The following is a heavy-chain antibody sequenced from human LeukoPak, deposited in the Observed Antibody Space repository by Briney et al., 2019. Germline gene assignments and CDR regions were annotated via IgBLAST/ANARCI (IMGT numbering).Heavy chain of an antibody. D-gene: IGHD1-26*01. J-gene: IGHJ4*02. Sequence: PGGSLRLSCAASGFTFSSYALSWVRQAPGKGLEWVSAISGRGGTTYHADSVKGRFTISRDNSKNTLYLQMNSLRAEDTAVYYCAKDPTYSGSYYFDYWGQGTLVTVSS. CDR3: AKDPTYSGSYYFDY. CDR2: ISGRGGTT. CDR1: GFTFSSYA. V-gene: IGHV3-23*01.